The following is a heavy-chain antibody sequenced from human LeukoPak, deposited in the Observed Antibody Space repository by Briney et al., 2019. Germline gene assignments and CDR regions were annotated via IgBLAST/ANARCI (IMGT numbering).Heavy chain of an antibody. CDR3: ARVGFERPRSSITVVRGVIRPNAFDL. J-gene: IGHJ3*01. Sequence: GASVKVSCKASGYTFTVYYVHWVRQAPGQGLEWMGRINPNSGDTKYAQNFQGRVTMTRDTSIDTAYMELSGLRSDDTAVYYCARVGFERPRSSITVVRGVIRPNAFDLWGQGTMVTLSS. D-gene: IGHD3-10*01. V-gene: IGHV1-2*02. CDR2: INPNSGDT. CDR1: GYTFTVYY.